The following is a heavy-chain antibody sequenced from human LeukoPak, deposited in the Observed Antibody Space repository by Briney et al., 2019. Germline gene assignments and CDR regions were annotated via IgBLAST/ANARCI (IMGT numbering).Heavy chain of an antibody. CDR1: GYTFTGYY. CDR2: INPNSGGT. J-gene: IGHJ6*03. D-gene: IGHD1-26*01. V-gene: IGHV1-2*02. Sequence: GASVKVSCKASGYTFTGYYMHWVRQAPGQGLEWMGWINPNSGGTNYAQKFQGRVTMTRDTSISTAYMELSRLRSDDTAVYYCARDRVGATGRYMDVWGKGTTVTVSS. CDR3: ARDRVGATGRYMDV.